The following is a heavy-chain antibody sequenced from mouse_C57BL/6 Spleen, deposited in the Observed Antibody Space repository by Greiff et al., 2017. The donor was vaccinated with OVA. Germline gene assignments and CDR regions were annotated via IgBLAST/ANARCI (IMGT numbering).Heavy chain of an antibody. V-gene: IGHV1-76*01. CDR3: ARSGDSNYEYAMDY. CDR2: IYPGSGNT. CDR1: GYTFTDYY. J-gene: IGHJ4*01. D-gene: IGHD2-5*01. Sequence: QVQLQQSGAELVRPGASVKLSCKASGYTFTDYYINWVKQRPGQGLEWIARIYPGSGNTYYNEKFKGKATLTAEKSSSTAYMQLSSLTSEDSAVYFCARSGDSNYEYAMDYWGQGTSVTVSS.